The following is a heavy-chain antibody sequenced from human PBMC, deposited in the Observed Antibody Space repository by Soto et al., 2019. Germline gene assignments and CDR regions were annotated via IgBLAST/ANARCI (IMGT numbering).Heavy chain of an antibody. CDR3: ARSSGLGIDF. Sequence: PGGSLSLSCAPSGFTFNTHGMHWVRQAPGKGLEWVAVIWYDESKKYYEDSVTGRFTISRDNSRSALYLQMDSLRAEDTGVYYCARSSGLGIDFWGQGTLVTVSS. D-gene: IGHD6-19*01. CDR1: GFTFNTHG. CDR2: IWYDESKK. V-gene: IGHV3-33*01. J-gene: IGHJ4*02.